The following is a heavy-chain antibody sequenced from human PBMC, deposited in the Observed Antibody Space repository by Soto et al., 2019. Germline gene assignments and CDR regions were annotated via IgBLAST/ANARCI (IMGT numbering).Heavy chain of an antibody. CDR1: GYTITCYY. Sequence: ASVKVSCKASGYTITCYYMQWVRQAPGQGLEWMGWINPNSGGTNYAQKFQGWVTMTRDTSISTAYMELSRLRSDDTAVYYCARDRAYCSSTSCYSGAFAIWGKGTMVIVSS. V-gene: IGHV1-2*04. D-gene: IGHD2-2*01. CDR2: INPNSGGT. CDR3: ARDRAYCSSTSCYSGAFAI. J-gene: IGHJ3*02.